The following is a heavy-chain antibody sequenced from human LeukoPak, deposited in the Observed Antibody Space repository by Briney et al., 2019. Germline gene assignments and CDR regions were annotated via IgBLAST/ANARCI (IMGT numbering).Heavy chain of an antibody. CDR1: GGSISSYY. CDR2: IYYSGST. CDR3: ARAYCSSTSCYDAFDI. D-gene: IGHD2-2*01. Sequence: SETLSLTCTVSGGSISSYYWSWIRQPPGKGLEWIGYIYYSGSTNYNPSLKSRVTMSVDTSKNQFSLKLSSVTAADTAVYYCARAYCSSTSCYDAFDIWGQGTMVTVSS. V-gene: IGHV4-59*12. J-gene: IGHJ3*02.